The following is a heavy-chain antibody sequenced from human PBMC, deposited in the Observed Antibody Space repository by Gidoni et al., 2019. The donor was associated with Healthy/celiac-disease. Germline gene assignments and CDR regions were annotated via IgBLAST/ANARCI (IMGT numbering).Heavy chain of an antibody. CDR3: AARGEYYYDSSGYYGYYYYGMDV. Sequence: HMQLVQSGPEVKKPGTSVTVSCKASGFTFTSSAVQWVRQARGQRLEWIGWIVVGSGNTNDAQKFQERVTITRDMSTSTAYMELSSLRSEDTAVYYCAARGEYYYDSSGYYGYYYYGMDVWGQGTTVTVSS. D-gene: IGHD3-22*01. J-gene: IGHJ6*02. V-gene: IGHV1-58*01. CDR2: IVVGSGNT. CDR1: GFTFTSSA.